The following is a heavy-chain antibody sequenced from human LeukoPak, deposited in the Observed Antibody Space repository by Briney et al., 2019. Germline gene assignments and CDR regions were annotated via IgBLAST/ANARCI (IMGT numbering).Heavy chain of an antibody. CDR3: ARDPTTVTKGLDI. CDR2: ISYIGST. V-gene: IGHV4-59*11. D-gene: IGHD4-17*01. CDR1: GDSMNSHY. J-gene: IGHJ3*02. Sequence: SETLSLTCTVSGDSMNSHYWSWIRQPPGKGLERNGYISYIGSTNYDPSLKSRVTISVDTSKDQFSLKLSSVPAADTAVYYCARDPTTVTKGLDIWGQGTMVTVSS.